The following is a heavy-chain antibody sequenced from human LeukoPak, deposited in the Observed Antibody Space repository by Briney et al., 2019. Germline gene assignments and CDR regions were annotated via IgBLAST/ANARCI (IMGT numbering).Heavy chain of an antibody. J-gene: IGHJ3*02. CDR1: GYSISSGYY. V-gene: IGHV4-38-2*02. D-gene: IGHD3-3*01. CDR2: IYHSGST. CDR3: ARHLPPRYYDFWSGYPNAFDI. Sequence: SETLSLTCTVSGYSISSGYYWGWIRQPPGKGLEWIGSIYHSGSTYYNPSLKSRVTISVDTSKNQFSLKLSSVTAADTAVYYCARHLPPRYYDFWSGYPNAFDIWGQGTMVTVSS.